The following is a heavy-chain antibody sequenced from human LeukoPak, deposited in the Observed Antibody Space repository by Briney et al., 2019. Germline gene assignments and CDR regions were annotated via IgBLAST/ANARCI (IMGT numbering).Heavy chain of an antibody. CDR1: GFTFGDYA. J-gene: IGHJ4*02. CDR2: IRSKAYGGTT. D-gene: IGHD1-26*01. CDR3: ATRAAGNSFYMWELPTPDY. Sequence: GGSLRLSCTASGFTFGDYAMSWFRQAPGKGLEWVGFIRSKAYGGTTEYAASVKGRFTISRDDSKSIAYLQMNSLKTEDTAVYYCATRAAGNSFYMWELPTPDYWGQGTLVTVSS. V-gene: IGHV3-49*03.